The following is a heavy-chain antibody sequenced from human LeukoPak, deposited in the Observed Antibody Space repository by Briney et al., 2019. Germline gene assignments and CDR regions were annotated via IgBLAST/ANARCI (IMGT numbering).Heavy chain of an antibody. Sequence: GGSLRLSCAASGFTFSSYAMHWVRQAPGKGLEWVAVISYDGSNKYYADSVKGRFTISRDNSKNTLYLQMNSLRAEDTAVYYCARDWRPQTPGNYYYYGMDVWGQGTTVTVSS. J-gene: IGHJ6*02. CDR2: ISYDGSNK. V-gene: IGHV3-30-3*01. CDR3: ARDWRPQTPGNYYYYGMDV. D-gene: IGHD3-10*01. CDR1: GFTFSSYA.